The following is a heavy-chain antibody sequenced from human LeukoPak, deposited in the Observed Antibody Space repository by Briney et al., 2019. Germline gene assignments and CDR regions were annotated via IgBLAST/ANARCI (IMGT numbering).Heavy chain of an antibody. CDR3: VSQFSSRWGY. CDR1: GFTFSSYW. D-gene: IGHD6-13*01. J-gene: IGHJ4*02. Sequence: GGSLRLSCAASGFTFSSYWMSWVRQAPGKGLEWVANIKQDGSEKCYVDSVKGRFTISRDNAKNSLYLQMNSLRVEDTAVYYCVSQFSSRWGYWGQGTLVTVSS. V-gene: IGHV3-7*05. CDR2: IKQDGSEK.